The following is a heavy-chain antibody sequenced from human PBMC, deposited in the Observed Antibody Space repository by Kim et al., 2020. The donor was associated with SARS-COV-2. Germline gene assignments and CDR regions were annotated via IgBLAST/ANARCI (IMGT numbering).Heavy chain of an antibody. CDR3: ATHPPYCSSTSCYYYGMDV. D-gene: IGHD2-2*01. CDR1: GYTLTELS. J-gene: IGHJ6*02. Sequence: ASVKVSCKVSGYTLTELSMHWVRQAPGKGLEWMGGFDPEDGETIYAQKFQGRVTMTEDTSTDTAYMELSSPRSEDTAVYYCATHPPYCSSTSCYYYGMDVWGQGTTVTVSS. CDR2: FDPEDGET. V-gene: IGHV1-24*01.